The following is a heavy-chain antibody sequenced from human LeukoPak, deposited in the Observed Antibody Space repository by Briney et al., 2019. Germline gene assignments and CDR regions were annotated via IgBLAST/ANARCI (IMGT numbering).Heavy chain of an antibody. V-gene: IGHV1-18*01. CDR2: ISAYNGNT. CDR3: ARDISYYGSGSYHPSYYYYYMDV. J-gene: IGHJ6*03. CDR1: GGTFSSYA. Sequence: GASVKVSCKASGGTFSSYAISWVRQAPGQGLEWMGWISAYNGNTNYAQKRQGRVTMTTDTSTSTAYMELRSLRSDDTAVYYCARDISYYGSGSYHPSYYYYYMDVWGKGTTVTISS. D-gene: IGHD3-10*01.